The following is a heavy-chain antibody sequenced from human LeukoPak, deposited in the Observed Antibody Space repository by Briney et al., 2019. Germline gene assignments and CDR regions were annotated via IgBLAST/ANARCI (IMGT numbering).Heavy chain of an antibody. CDR1: GFTFRSYG. CDR3: AKRDYLDV. V-gene: IGHV3-30*02. CDR2: IRYDGSNK. J-gene: IGHJ6*03. Sequence: GGSLRLSCAASGFTFRSYGMHWVRQAPGKGLEWVTFIRYDGSNKYYGDSVKGRFTISRDNSKNTLYLEMNSLRVEDTAVYYCAKRDYLDVWGKGTTVTVSS.